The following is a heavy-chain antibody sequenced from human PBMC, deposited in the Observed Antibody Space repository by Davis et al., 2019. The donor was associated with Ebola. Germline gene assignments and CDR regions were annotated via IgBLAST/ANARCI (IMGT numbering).Heavy chain of an antibody. CDR3: ARDYCSGGSCYSDY. CDR1: GGSFSGYY. Sequence: SETLSLTCAVYGGSFSGYYWSWIRQLPGKGLEWIGEINHSGSTNYNPSLKSRVTISVDTSKNQFSLKLSSVTAADTAVYYCARDYCSGGSCYSDYWGQGTLVTVSS. J-gene: IGHJ4*02. D-gene: IGHD2-15*01. V-gene: IGHV4-34*01. CDR2: INHSGST.